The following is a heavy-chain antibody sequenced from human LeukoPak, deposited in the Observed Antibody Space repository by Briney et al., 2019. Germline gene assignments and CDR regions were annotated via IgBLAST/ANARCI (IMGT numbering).Heavy chain of an antibody. CDR3: ARGMFYYGSGSDTGDY. CDR1: GFTFNNHW. CDR2: INEDGNEK. V-gene: IGHV3-7*05. D-gene: IGHD3-10*01. Sequence: GGSLRLSCAASGFTFNNHWMSWVRQSPGKGLEWVANINEDGNEKYHGDSVKGRFTISRDNAKNSLYLRMNSLRAEDTAVYYCARGMFYYGSGSDTGDYWGQGTLVTVSS. J-gene: IGHJ4*02.